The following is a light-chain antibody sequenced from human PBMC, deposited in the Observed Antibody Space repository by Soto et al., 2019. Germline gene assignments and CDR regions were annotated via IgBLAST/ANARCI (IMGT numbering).Light chain of an antibody. CDR2: EVS. V-gene: IGLV2-14*01. CDR1: SSDVGAYTS. CDR3: TSYTSDNISYV. J-gene: IGLJ1*01. Sequence: QSALTQPASVSGSPGQSITISCSGTSSDVGAYTSVSWYQQHPGKAPKLMIYEVSNRPSGVSNRFSGSKSANTASLTISGLQADDEAHYDCTSYTSDNISYVFGTGTKVTVL.